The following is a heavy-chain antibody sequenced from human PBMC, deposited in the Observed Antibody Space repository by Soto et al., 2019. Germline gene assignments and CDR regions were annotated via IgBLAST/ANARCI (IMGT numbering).Heavy chain of an antibody. J-gene: IGHJ3*02. D-gene: IGHD3-10*01. V-gene: IGHV3-33*01. CDR3: ARERWGSGQALDI. Sequence: QLSLVEPGGGVVQPGRSLRISCAASGFDFRGYGMHWVRQAPGEGLEWVALIWYDETNRYYGDPVKGRFTISRDNSKNTLYLQMDSLRVEDTAVYYCARERWGSGQALDIWGQGTMVTVSS. CDR1: GFDFRGYG. CDR2: IWYDETNR.